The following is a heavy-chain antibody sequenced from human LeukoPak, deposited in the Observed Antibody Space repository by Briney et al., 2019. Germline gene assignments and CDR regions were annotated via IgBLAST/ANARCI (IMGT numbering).Heavy chain of an antibody. Sequence: GGSLRLSCAASGFTFSSYGMHWVRQAPGKGLEWVAVISYDGSNKYYADSVKGRFTISRDNSKNTLYLQMNSLRAEDTAVYYCAKPFMVRGARSWFDPWGQGTLVTVSS. V-gene: IGHV3-30*18. CDR2: ISYDGSNK. CDR1: GFTFSSYG. D-gene: IGHD3-10*01. J-gene: IGHJ5*02. CDR3: AKPFMVRGARSWFDP.